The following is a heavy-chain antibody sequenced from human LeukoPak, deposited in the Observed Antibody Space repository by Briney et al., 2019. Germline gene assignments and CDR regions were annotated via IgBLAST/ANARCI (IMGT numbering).Heavy chain of an antibody. Sequence: PGGSLRLSCAASGFTFDDYGMSWVRQAPGKGLEWVSGINWNGGSTGYADSVKGRFTISRDNAKNALYLRMNSLRAEDTALYHCAREAIAARLGDYYYYYYMDVWGKGTTVTVSS. CDR2: INWNGGST. V-gene: IGHV3-20*01. J-gene: IGHJ6*03. CDR3: AREAIAARLGDYYYYYYMDV. CDR1: GFTFDDYG. D-gene: IGHD6-6*01.